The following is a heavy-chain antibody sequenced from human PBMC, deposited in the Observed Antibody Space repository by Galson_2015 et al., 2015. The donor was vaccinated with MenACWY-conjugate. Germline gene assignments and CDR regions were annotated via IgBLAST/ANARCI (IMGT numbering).Heavy chain of an antibody. CDR3: AREDPTWKFDL. CDR2: ISSYSTYI. Sequence: SLRLSCAASGFTFSSYNMHWVRQAPGKGLQWVSSISSYSTYIYYGDSLKGRFTISRDNANNSLYLELNTLRAEDTAVYFCAREDPTWKFDLWGQGTPVTVSS. V-gene: IGHV3-21*01. D-gene: IGHD1-1*01. CDR1: GFTFSSYN. J-gene: IGHJ5*02.